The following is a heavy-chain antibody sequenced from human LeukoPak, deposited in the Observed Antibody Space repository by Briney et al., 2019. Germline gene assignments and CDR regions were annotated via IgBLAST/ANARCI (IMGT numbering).Heavy chain of an antibody. CDR1: GGSFSGYY. J-gene: IGHJ6*02. CDR3: ARDGDYYANYYYGMDV. D-gene: IGHD3-10*01. V-gene: IGHV4-4*07. CDR2: IYTSGST. Sequence: SETLSLTCAVYGGSFSGYYWSWIRQPPGKGLEWIGRIYTSGSTNYNPSLKSRVTMSVDTSKNQFSLKLSSVTAADTAVYYCARDGDYYANYYYGMDVWGQGTTVTVSS.